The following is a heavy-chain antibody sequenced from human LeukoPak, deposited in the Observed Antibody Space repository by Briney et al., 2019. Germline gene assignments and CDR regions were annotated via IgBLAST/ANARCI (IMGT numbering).Heavy chain of an antibody. V-gene: IGHV4-39*07. CDR3: ARGQIVVVVADTTEWFDP. D-gene: IGHD2-15*01. CDR2: LYYSGNT. CDR1: GASINTGDYY. J-gene: IGHJ5*02. Sequence: NPSETLSLTCTVSGASINTGDYYWGWIRQPPGKGPEWIGSLYYSGNTYYNPSLKSRVTMSIDTSKNQFSLNLNSVTAADTAMYYCARGQIVVVVADTTEWFDPWGQGTLVTVSS.